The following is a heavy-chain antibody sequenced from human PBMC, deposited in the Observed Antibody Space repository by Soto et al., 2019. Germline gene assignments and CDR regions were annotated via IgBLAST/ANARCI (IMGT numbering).Heavy chain of an antibody. D-gene: IGHD3-9*01. Sequence: SETLSLTCTVSGGSISSYYWSWIRQPPGKGLEWIGYIYYSVSTNYNPSLKSRVTISVDTSKNQFSLKLSSVTAADTAVYYCARHIETIRAVGTIFDYWGQGTPVTVSS. J-gene: IGHJ4*02. CDR1: GGSISSYY. V-gene: IGHV4-59*08. CDR3: ARHIETIRAVGTIFDY. CDR2: IYYSVST.